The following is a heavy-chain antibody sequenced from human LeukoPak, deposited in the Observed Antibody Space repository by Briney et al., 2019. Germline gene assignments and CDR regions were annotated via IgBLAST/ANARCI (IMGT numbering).Heavy chain of an antibody. V-gene: IGHV1-69*05. CDR3: ARDLGYSSTPRDYYYMDV. CDR1: GGTFSSYA. Sequence: GASVKVSCKASGGTFSSYAISWVRQAPGQGLEWMGGIIPIFGTATYAQKFQGRVTITTDESTSTAYMELSSLRSEDTAVYYCARDLGYSSTPRDYYYMDVWGKGTTVTVSS. D-gene: IGHD6-13*01. CDR2: IIPIFGTA. J-gene: IGHJ6*03.